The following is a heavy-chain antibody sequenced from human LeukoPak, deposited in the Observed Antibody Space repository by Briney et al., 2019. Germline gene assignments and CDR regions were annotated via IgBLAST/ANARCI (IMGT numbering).Heavy chain of an antibody. CDR1: GITFSSYS. D-gene: IGHD6-19*01. J-gene: IGHJ4*02. CDR2: ICSSGHSL. CDR3: ARDSSGWNEGCDY. V-gene: IGHV3-21*01. Sequence: GGSLRLSCAPSGITFSSYSMYWVREAPEGGVGRVSSICSSGHSLYYADTVKGRFTITRDNAKNSLYLQMNSLRAEDTAVYYWARDSSGWNEGCDYGGEGTLVT.